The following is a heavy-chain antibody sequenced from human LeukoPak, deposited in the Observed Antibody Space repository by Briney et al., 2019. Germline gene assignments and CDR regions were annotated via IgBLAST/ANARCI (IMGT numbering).Heavy chain of an antibody. V-gene: IGHV3-30*18. D-gene: IGHD3-16*02. J-gene: IGHJ1*01. CDR1: GFTFSSYG. CDR2: ISYDGSNK. Sequence: GGSLRLSCAASGFTFSSYGMHWVRQAPGKGLEWVAVISYDGSNKYYADSVKGRFTISRDNSKNTLYLQMNSLRAEDTAVYYCAKDWSAYFWGSYRPGYFQHWGQGTLVTVSS. CDR3: AKDWSAYFWGSYRPGYFQH.